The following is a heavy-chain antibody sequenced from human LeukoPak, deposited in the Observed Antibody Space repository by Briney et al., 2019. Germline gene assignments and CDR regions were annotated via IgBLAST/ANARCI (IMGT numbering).Heavy chain of an antibody. CDR1: GGSISSYY. D-gene: IGHD4-17*01. Sequence: PSETLSLTCTVSGGSISSYYWSWIRQPPGKGLECIAYIYYSGSTNYNPSLKSRVTVSVDTSKNQISLKLSSVTAADTAIYYCARTVSPYYYYMDVWGEGTTVTVSS. CDR3: ARTVSPYYYYMDV. V-gene: IGHV4-59*01. J-gene: IGHJ6*03. CDR2: IYYSGST.